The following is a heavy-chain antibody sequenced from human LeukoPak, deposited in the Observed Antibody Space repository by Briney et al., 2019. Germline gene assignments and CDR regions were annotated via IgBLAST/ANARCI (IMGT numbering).Heavy chain of an antibody. CDR3: ARTVTYYYDSSGYPFDY. Sequence: ASVKVSCKASGYTFTGYYMHWVRQAPGQGLEWMGWINPNSGGTNYAQKFQGRVTMTRDTSISTAYMELSRLRSDDTAVYYCARTVTYYYDSSGYPFDYWGQGTLVTVSS. V-gene: IGHV1-2*02. D-gene: IGHD3-22*01. J-gene: IGHJ4*02. CDR2: INPNSGGT. CDR1: GYTFTGYY.